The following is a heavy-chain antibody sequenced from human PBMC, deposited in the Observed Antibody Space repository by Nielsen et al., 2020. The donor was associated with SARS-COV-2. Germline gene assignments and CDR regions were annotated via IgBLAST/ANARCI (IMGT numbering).Heavy chain of an antibody. V-gene: IGHV4-34*01. J-gene: IGHJ6*02. CDR2: INHSGST. CDR3: ARLRWELLRYYYYGMDV. CDR1: GGSFSGYY. D-gene: IGHD1-26*01. Sequence: SETLSLTCAVYGGSFSGYYWSWIRQPPGKGLEWIGEINHSGSTNYNPSLKSRVTISVDTSKNQFSLKLSSVTAADTAVYYCARLRWELLRYYYYGMDVWGQGTTVTVSS.